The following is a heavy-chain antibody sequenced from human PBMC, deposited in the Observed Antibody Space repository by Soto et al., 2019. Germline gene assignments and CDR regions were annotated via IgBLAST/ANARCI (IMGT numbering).Heavy chain of an antibody. CDR3: VKSFVNAGTFDY. CDR1: GFTLSSYA. CDR2: ISSNGGST. J-gene: IGHJ4*02. Sequence: PVGSLRLSCSASGFTLSSYAMHWVRQAPGKGLEYVSAISSNGGSTYYADSVKGRFTISRDNSKNTLYLQMSSLRAEDTAVYYCVKSFVNAGTFDYWGQGTLVTVSS. D-gene: IGHD6-13*01. V-gene: IGHV3-64D*06.